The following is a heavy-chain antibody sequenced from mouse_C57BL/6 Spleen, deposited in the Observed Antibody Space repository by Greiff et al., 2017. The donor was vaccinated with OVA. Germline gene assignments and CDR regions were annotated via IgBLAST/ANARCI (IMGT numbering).Heavy chain of an antibody. V-gene: IGHV3-6*01. Sequence: EVKLQESGPGLVKPSQSLSLTCSVTGYSITSGYYWNWIRQFPGNKLEWMGYISYDGSNNYNPSLKNRISITRDTSKNQFFLKLNSVTTEDTATYYCAREGGSSLPWFAYWGQGTLVTVSA. CDR3: AREGGSSLPWFAY. J-gene: IGHJ3*01. D-gene: IGHD1-1*01. CDR1: GYSITSGYY. CDR2: ISYDGSN.